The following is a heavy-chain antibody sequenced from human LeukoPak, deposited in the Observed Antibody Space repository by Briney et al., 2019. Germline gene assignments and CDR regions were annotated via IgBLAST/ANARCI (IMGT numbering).Heavy chain of an antibody. CDR2: INPNSGDT. J-gene: IGHJ3*02. Sequence: GASVKVSCKASGYTFSTHDITWVRQAPGQGLEWMGWINPNSGDTNYAQKFQGRVTMTRDTSISTAYMELSRLTSDDTAVFYCARGRLGSGSQYDAFDIWGQGTMVTVSS. D-gene: IGHD3-10*01. CDR1: GYTFSTHD. CDR3: ARGRLGSGSQYDAFDI. V-gene: IGHV1-2*02.